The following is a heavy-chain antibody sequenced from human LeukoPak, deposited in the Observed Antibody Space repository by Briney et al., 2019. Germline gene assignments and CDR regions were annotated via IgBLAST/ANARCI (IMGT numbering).Heavy chain of an antibody. CDR2: ISPNSGAT. J-gene: IGHJ4*02. V-gene: IGHV1-2*02. CDR1: GYTFTGYY. D-gene: IGHD3-16*01. CDR3: ARVDNWGLDF. Sequence: ASVKVSCKASGYTFTGYYMHWVRQAPGQGPEWMGWISPNSGATNYAQKFQGRVTMTRDMSIITTYMELSRLRSDDTAVYYCARVDNWGLDFWGQGTQVTVSS.